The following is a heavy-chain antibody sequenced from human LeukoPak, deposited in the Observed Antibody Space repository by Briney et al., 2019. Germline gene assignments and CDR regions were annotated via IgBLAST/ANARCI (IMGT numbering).Heavy chain of an antibody. V-gene: IGHV1-2*02. J-gene: IGHJ4*02. CDR1: GYTFTSYA. Sequence: GASVKVSCTASGYTFTSYAIHWVRQAPGQGLEWMGWITPSGGTNYPQKFQGRVAITWDTSITTAYMDLSRLTSDDTAVYYCARDRYGDGFAHLDYWGQGALVTVSS. D-gene: IGHD5-24*01. CDR2: ITPSGGT. CDR3: ARDRYGDGFAHLDY.